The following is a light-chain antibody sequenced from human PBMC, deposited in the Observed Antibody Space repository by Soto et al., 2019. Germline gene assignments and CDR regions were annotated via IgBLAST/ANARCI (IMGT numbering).Light chain of an antibody. CDR3: QQYGISLWT. V-gene: IGKV3-20*01. CDR1: QSVSSNY. CDR2: GAS. Sequence: EIVLTQSPGTLSLSPGERATLSCRASQSVSSNYLAWHQQKRGQAPRLLIYGASSRATGIPDRFSVSGSGTDFTLTISRLEHEDFAVYYCQQYGISLWTFGQGTKVEIK. J-gene: IGKJ1*01.